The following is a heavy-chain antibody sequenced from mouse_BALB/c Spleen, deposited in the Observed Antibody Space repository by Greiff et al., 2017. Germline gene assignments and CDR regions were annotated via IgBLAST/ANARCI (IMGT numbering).Heavy chain of an antibody. V-gene: IGHV14-3*02. CDR2: IDPANGNT. Sequence: VQLQQSGAELVKPGASVKLSCTASGFNIKDTYMHWVKQRPEQGLEWIGRIDPANGNTKYDPKFQGKATITADTSSNTAYLQLSSLTSEDTAVYYCARKDYYGSSYRENAMDYWGQGTSVTVSS. CDR3: ARKDYYGSSYRENAMDY. CDR1: GFNIKDTY. J-gene: IGHJ4*01. D-gene: IGHD1-1*01.